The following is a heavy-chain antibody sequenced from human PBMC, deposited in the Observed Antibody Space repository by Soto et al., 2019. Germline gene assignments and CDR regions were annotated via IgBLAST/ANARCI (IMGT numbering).Heavy chain of an antibody. Sequence: EEQLVDSGGGLVQPGGSLRLSCLASGFTFSGHSMVWVRQAPGKGLEWLSYITASSRTVSYTESVKGRFSISRDNAMNSLFLRVDSLRAEDTAVYYCERARLWGHLDVWGKGTTVTVSS. V-gene: IGHV3-48*01. CDR2: ITASSRTV. CDR3: ERARLWGHLDV. J-gene: IGHJ6*04. D-gene: IGHD7-27*01. CDR1: GFTFSGHS.